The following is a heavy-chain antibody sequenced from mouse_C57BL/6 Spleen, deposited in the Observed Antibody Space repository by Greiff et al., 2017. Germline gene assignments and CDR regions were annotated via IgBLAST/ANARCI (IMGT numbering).Heavy chain of an antibody. CDR1: GYTFTDYE. V-gene: IGHV1-15*01. J-gene: IGHJ3*01. CDR2: IDPETGGT. CDR3: TIWLLQFAY. D-gene: IGHD2-3*01. Sequence: VQLMESGAELVRPGASVTLSCKASGYTFTDYEMHWVKQTPVHGLEWIGAIDPETGGTAYNQKFKGKAILTADKSSSTAYMELRSLTSEDSAVYYCTIWLLQFAYWGQGTLVTVSA.